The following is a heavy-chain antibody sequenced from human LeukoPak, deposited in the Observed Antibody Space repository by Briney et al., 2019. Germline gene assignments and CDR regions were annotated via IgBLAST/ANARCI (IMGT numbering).Heavy chain of an antibody. J-gene: IGHJ4*01. CDR1: GGSIXXXX. D-gene: IGHD3-3*01. CDR2: IYGSGST. V-gene: IGHV4-4*07. CDR3: AREGGRFXXXSGYYY. Sequence: SLTXTVSGGSIXXXXXSWXXXXAXXGXEWXXRIYGSGSTNYNPSLRSRVTMSVDTSKSQFSLKLSSVTAADTAVYYCAREGGRFXXXSGYYYWGXXTXXXXSS.